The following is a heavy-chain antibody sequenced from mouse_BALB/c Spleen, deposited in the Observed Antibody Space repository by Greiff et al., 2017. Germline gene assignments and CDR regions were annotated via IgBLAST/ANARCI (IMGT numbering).Heavy chain of an antibody. V-gene: IGHV3-8*02. Sequence: EVKVVESGPSLVKPSQTLSLTCSVTGDSITSGYWNWIRKFPGNKLEYMGYISYSGSTYYNPSLKSRISITRDTSKNQYYLQLNSVTTEDTATYYCARYLLSPFAYWGQGTLVTVSA. J-gene: IGHJ3*01. CDR3: ARYLLSPFAY. CDR1: GDSITSGY. CDR2: ISYSGST.